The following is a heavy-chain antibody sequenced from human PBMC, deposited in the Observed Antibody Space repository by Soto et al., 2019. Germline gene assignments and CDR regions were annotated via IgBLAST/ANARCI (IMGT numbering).Heavy chain of an antibody. Sequence: SETLSLTCTVSGGSLSSYYWSWIRQPPGKGLEWIGYIYYSGSTNYNPSLKSRVTISVDTSKNQFSLKLSSVTAADTAVYYCARVSSQFRIDYWGQGTLVTVS. CDR1: GGSLSSYY. V-gene: IGHV4-59*01. CDR3: ARVSSQFRIDY. D-gene: IGHD6-6*01. CDR2: IYYSGST. J-gene: IGHJ4*02.